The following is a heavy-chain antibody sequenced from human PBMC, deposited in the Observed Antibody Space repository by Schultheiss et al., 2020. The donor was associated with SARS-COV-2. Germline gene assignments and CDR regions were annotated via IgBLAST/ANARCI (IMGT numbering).Heavy chain of an antibody. CDR2: INHSGST. Sequence: SETLSLTCAVYGGSFSGYYWSWIRQPPGKGLEWIGEINHSGSTYYNPSLKSRVTISVDMSKTQISLSLSSVTAADTAVYHCGRKAYGHGMDVWGQGTTVTVSS. CDR3: GRKAYGHGMDV. D-gene: IGHD3-10*01. CDR1: GGSFSGYY. V-gene: IGHV4-34*01. J-gene: IGHJ6*02.